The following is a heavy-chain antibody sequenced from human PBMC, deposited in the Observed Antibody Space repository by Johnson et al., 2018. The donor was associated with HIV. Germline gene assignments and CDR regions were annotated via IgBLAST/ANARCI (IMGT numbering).Heavy chain of an antibody. CDR2: ISSSGNSI. Sequence: QVQLVESGGGLVKPGGSLRLVCAASGFSFSDYYMSWIRQAPGKGLEWVSFISSSGNSIYHAYSVEGRFAISRDNAENSLDLQMNSLRVEDTAVYYCARWEVLADAFDVWGRGTLVTVSS. CDR3: ARWEVLADAFDV. J-gene: IGHJ3*01. D-gene: IGHD1-26*01. CDR1: GFSFSDYY. V-gene: IGHV3-11*04.